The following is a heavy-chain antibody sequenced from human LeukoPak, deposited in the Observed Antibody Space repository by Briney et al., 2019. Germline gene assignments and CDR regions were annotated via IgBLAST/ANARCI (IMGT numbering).Heavy chain of an antibody. CDR3: ARDAYSGSHALDH. Sequence: GGSLRLSCAASGFTFSSYSMNWVRQALGKGLEWVSSISSSSSYIYYADSVKGRFTISRDNAKNSLYLQMNSLRAEDTAVYNCARDAYSGSHALDHWGQGTLVTVSS. CDR1: GFTFSSYS. V-gene: IGHV3-21*01. CDR2: ISSSSSYI. J-gene: IGHJ4*02. D-gene: IGHD1-26*01.